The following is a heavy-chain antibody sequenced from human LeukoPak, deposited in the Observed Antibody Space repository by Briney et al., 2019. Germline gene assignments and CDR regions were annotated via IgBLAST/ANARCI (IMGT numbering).Heavy chain of an antibody. D-gene: IGHD3-3*01. CDR3: ARETPYYDFWSGYYLFDY. V-gene: IGHV4-34*01. Sequence: SETLPLTCAVYGGSFSGYYWSWIRQPPGKGLEWIGEINHSGSTNYNPSLKSRVTISVDTSKNQFSLKLSSVTAADTAVYYCARETPYYDFWSGYYLFDYWGQGTLVTVSS. CDR1: GGSFSGYY. J-gene: IGHJ4*02. CDR2: INHSGST.